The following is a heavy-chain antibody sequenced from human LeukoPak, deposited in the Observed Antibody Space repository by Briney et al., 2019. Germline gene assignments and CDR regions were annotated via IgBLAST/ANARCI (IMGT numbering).Heavy chain of an antibody. D-gene: IGHD3-22*01. CDR3: ARDPYSSGYYVY. Sequence: GGSLRLSCAASGFTVGSNYMSWVRQPPGKGLEWVSVIYSGGSTYYADSVKGRFTISRDNSKNTLYLQMNSLRAEDTAVYYCARDPYSSGYYVYWGQGTLVTVSS. CDR1: GFTVGSNY. CDR2: IYSGGST. J-gene: IGHJ4*02. V-gene: IGHV3-53*01.